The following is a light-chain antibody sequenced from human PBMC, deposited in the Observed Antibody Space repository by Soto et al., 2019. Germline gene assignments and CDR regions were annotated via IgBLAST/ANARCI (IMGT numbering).Light chain of an antibody. CDR3: QQYSSYPWT. CDR1: QSISSR. J-gene: IGKJ1*01. V-gene: IGKV1-5*03. Sequence: DIQMTQSPSTLSASVGDRVTITCRASQSISSRLAWYQQKPGKAPKLLIYKASSLESGVPSRFSGSGSGTEFTLTISSLQPDDFATYYCQQYSSYPWTFGQGTKVEIK. CDR2: KAS.